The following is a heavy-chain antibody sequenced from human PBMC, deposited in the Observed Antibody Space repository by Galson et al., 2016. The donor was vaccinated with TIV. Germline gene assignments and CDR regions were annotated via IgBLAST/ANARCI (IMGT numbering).Heavy chain of an antibody. CDR2: IIAIFGTA. Sequence: SVKVSCKASGGIFRSNAINWVRQAPGQGLEWMGGIIAIFGTANYAQKFQGRVSITADESTSTAYLELTSLRSDDTAVYYCARSPPYYSSYMDVWGKGTTVTVSS. CDR1: GGIFRSNA. V-gene: IGHV1-69*13. CDR3: ARSPPYYSSYMDV. J-gene: IGHJ6*03.